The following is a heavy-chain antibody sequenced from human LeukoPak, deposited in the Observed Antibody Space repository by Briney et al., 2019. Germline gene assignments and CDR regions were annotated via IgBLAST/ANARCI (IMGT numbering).Heavy chain of an antibody. CDR2: ISSSSSST. J-gene: IGHJ4*02. Sequence: GGSLRLSCVASGFTFSSYTMSWVRQAPGKGLEWVSAISSSSSSTSYADSVKGRFTISRDNAKNSLFLQINSLRAEDTAVYYSAPSCGSDCPGAYWGQGTLVTVSS. CDR1: GFTFSSYT. D-gene: IGHD2-21*02. V-gene: IGHV3-21*04. CDR3: APSCGSDCPGAY.